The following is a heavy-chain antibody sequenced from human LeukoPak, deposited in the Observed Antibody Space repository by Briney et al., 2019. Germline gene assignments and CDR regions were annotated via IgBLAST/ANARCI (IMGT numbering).Heavy chain of an antibody. CDR2: ISSSSYI. V-gene: IGHV3-21*01. Sequence: PGGSLRLSCAASGFTFSSYSMNWVRQAPGKGLEWVSSISSSSYIHYADSVKGRFTISRGNAKNSLYLQMNSLRAEDTAVYYCARQSEDGDYYFDYWGQGTLVTVSS. CDR3: ARQSEDGDYYFDY. CDR1: GFTFSSYS. D-gene: IGHD4-17*01. J-gene: IGHJ4*02.